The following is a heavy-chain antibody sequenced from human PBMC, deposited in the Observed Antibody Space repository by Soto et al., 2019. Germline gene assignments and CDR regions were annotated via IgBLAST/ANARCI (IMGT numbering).Heavy chain of an antibody. V-gene: IGHV3-30-3*01. CDR3: ARDRLVVVAATEHNWFDP. CDR2: ISYDGSNK. D-gene: IGHD2-15*01. J-gene: IGHJ5*02. Sequence: QVQLVESGGGVVQPGRSLRLSCAASGFTFSSYAMHWVRQAPGKGLEGGAVISYDGSNKYYADSVKGRFTISRDNSKNTLYLQMNSLRAEDTAVYYCARDRLVVVAATEHNWFDPWGQGTLVTVSS. CDR1: GFTFSSYA.